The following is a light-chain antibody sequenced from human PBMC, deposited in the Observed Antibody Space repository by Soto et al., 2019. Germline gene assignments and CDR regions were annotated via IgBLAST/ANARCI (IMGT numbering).Light chain of an antibody. J-gene: IGLJ1*01. CDR2: AVS. V-gene: IGLV2-14*01. CDR1: RSDVGGYNY. CDR3: SSHNPTGTLQI. Sequence: QSVLTQPASVSGSPGQSITISCTGTRSDVGGYNYVSWYQLHPGKAPKLMIYAVSVRTSGVSNRFSGSKSGNTASLTISGLHAADEADYYCSSHNPTGTLQIFGRGTKVTVL.